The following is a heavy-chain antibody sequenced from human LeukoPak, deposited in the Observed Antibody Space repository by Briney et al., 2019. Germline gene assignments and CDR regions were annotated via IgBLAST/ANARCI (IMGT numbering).Heavy chain of an antibody. CDR3: ARGPKDSMHRGEFDP. CDR1: GGSISSSSYY. CDR2: IYYSGST. V-gene: IGHV4-39*01. Sequence: SETLSLTCTVSGGSISSSSYYWGWIRQPPGKGLEWIGSIYYSGSTYYNPSLKSRVTISVDTSKNQFSLKLSSVTAADTAVYYCARGPKDSMHRGEFDPWGQGTLVTVSS. J-gene: IGHJ5*02. D-gene: IGHD3-16*01.